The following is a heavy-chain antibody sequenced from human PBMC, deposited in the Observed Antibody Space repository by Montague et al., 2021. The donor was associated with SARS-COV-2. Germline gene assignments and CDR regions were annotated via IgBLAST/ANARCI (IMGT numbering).Heavy chain of an antibody. CDR2: MNTGGSRI. D-gene: IGHD1-26*01. CDR1: GFIFSDSY. CDR3: AKDQYVWGV. V-gene: IGHV3-11*01. Sequence: SLRLSCAASGFIFSDSYMTWLRQAPGKELEWVASMNTGGSRIYYANSVKGRFTMSRDNAKNSLYLQMNSLRAEDTAVYYCAKDQYVWGVWGQGTTVTVSS. J-gene: IGHJ6*02.